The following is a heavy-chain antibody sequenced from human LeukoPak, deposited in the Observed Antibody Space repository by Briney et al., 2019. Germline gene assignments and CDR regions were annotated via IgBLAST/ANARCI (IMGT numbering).Heavy chain of an antibody. CDR3: ARVGYYGSGSYPVGHYCYYMDV. D-gene: IGHD3-10*01. J-gene: IGHJ6*03. V-gene: IGHV4-4*07. CDR2: IYTSGST. CDR1: GGSISSYY. Sequence: SETLSFTCTVSGGSISSYYWSWIRQPAGKGLEWIGRIYTSGSTNYNPSLKSRVTMSVDTSKNQFSLKLSSVTAADTAVYYCARVGYYGSGSYPVGHYCYYMDVWGKGTTVTISS.